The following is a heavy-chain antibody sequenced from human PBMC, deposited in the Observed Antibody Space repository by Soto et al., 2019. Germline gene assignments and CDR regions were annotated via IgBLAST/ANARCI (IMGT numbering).Heavy chain of an antibody. CDR2: IGIGSSTK. D-gene: IGHD3-10*02. Sequence: KGLEWVSYIGIGSSTKYYADSVKGRFTISRDNAKNSLYLQMNSLRAEDTAVYYCARDRYSYFFLSNDGIRYVRSVTAFLLNRSSDL. V-gene: IGHV3-48*01. CDR3: ARDRYSYFFLSNDGIRYVRSVTAFLLNRSSDL. J-gene: IGHJ2*01.